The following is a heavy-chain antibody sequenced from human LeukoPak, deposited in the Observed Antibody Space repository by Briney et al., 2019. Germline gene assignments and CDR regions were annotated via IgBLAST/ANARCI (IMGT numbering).Heavy chain of an antibody. CDR3: ARESGGSFYY. CDR1: GFTFSDSY. D-gene: IGHD1-26*01. Sequence: GGSVRLSCAASGFTFSDSYMDGVRQAPGKALEWVGRTTDKADSYTTEYAASVKGRFTISRDDPKNSLYLQMNSLRTEDTAVYYCARESGGSFYYWGQGTLVTVSS. J-gene: IGHJ4*02. V-gene: IGHV3-72*01. CDR2: TTDKADSYTT.